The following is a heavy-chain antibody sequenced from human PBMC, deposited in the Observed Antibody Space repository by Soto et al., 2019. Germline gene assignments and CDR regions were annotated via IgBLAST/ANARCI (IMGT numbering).Heavy chain of an antibody. Sequence: EVQLVESGGGLVKPGGSLRLSCAASGFTFSNAWMSWVRQAPGKGLEWVGRIKSKTDGGTTDYAAPVKGRFTISRDDSKNTLYLQMNSLKTEDTAVYHCTTEGGDIVVVPERGFDYWGQGTLVTVSS. CDR2: IKSKTDGGTT. CDR3: TTEGGDIVVVPERGFDY. D-gene: IGHD2-2*01. J-gene: IGHJ4*02. CDR1: GFTFSNAW. V-gene: IGHV3-15*01.